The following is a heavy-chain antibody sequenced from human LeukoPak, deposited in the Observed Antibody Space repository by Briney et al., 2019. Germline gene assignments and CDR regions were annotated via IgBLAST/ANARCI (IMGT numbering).Heavy chain of an antibody. CDR3: ARAYFVSWFDP. V-gene: IGHV4-34*01. D-gene: IGHD2/OR15-2a*01. CDR2: ITHSGST. J-gene: IGHJ5*02. CDR1: GGSFSGYY. Sequence: SETLSLTCAVYGGSFSGYYRSWIRHPPGKGLEWSGEITHSGSTNYNPSLKSRVTISVDTSKGQVALKLSSVTAADTAVYYCARAYFVSWFDPWGQGTLVTVSS.